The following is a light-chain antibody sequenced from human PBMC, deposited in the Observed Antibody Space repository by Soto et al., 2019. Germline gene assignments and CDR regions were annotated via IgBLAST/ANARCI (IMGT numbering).Light chain of an antibody. J-gene: IGKJ1*01. V-gene: IGKV1-39*01. CDR2: AAS. CDR3: QQSYSTTWT. CDR1: QGIRND. Sequence: IQMTQSPSSLSASVGDRVTITCRASQGIRNDLDWFQQKPGKAPKLLIYAASSLQSGVPSRFSGSGSGTDFTLTISSLQHEDLATYYCQQSYSTTWTFGQGTKVEIK.